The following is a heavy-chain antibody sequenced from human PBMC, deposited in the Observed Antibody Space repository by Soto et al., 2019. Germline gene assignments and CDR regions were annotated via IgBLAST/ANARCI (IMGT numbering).Heavy chain of an antibody. D-gene: IGHD5-12*01. Sequence: QVQLVQSGAEVKKPGASVKVSCKASGYTFTSYGISWVRQAPRQGLEWMGWISAYNGNTKYAQKLQGRVTMTTDTSTSTAYMELRILRSDDTAVYYCARKYSGYDPERADFDYWAQGTLVTVSS. J-gene: IGHJ4*02. V-gene: IGHV1-18*01. CDR1: GYTFTSYG. CDR3: ARKYSGYDPERADFDY. CDR2: ISAYNGNT.